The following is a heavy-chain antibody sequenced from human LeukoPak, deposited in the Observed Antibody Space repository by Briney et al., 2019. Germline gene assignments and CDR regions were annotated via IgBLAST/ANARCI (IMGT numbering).Heavy chain of an antibody. J-gene: IGHJ4*02. CDR1: GFTFSDYY. CDR3: AKDGAASGTPALLFDY. V-gene: IGHV3-11*04. D-gene: IGHD1-26*01. CDR2: ISSSGSTI. Sequence: PGGSLRLSCAASGFTFSDYYMSWIRQAPGKGLEWVSSISSSGSTIYYADSVKGRFTISRDNAKNSLYLQMNSLRAEDTAVYYCAKDGAASGTPALLFDYWGQGTLVTVSS.